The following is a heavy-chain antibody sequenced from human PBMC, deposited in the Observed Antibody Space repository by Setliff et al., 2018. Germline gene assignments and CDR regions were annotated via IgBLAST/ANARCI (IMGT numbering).Heavy chain of an antibody. Sequence: KPSETLSLTCTVSGGSISSSSYYWGWIRQPPGKGLEWIGSIYYSGSTYYNPSLKSRVTISVDTSKNQFSLKLSSVTAADTAVYYCVRRRLYSSSWFEGAFDIWGQGTMVTVSS. CDR3: VRRRLYSSSWFEGAFDI. D-gene: IGHD6-13*01. CDR2: IYYSGST. J-gene: IGHJ3*02. CDR1: GGSISSSSYY. V-gene: IGHV4-39*01.